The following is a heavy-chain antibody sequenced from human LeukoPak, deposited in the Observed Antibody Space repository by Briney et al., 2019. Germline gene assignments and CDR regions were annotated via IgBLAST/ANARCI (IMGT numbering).Heavy chain of an antibody. D-gene: IGHD3-3*01. CDR1: GLSFSNYA. V-gene: IGHV3-23*01. CDR3: ARDASIFGPSYYFDF. Sequence: PRGFLRHSCSGSGLSFSNYAMSWVGQAARKGLGLVSGLSSRGGSTYTADSMRGRFTISRDNSKNTLYLQMISLRAEDTAVYYCARDASIFGPSYYFDFWGQGTLVTVSS. J-gene: IGHJ4*02. CDR2: LSSRGGST.